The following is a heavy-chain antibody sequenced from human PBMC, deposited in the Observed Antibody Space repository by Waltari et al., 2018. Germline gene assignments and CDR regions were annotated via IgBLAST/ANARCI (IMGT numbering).Heavy chain of an antibody. CDR2: IRGSSRTI. D-gene: IGHD2-15*01. CDR1: GFIFGTDG. J-gene: IGHJ4*02. V-gene: IGHV3-48*04. Sequence: EVQLVESGGGLVQPGGPLRLSCAASGFIFGTDGMNWVRQAPGRGLEWLTDIRGSSRTIDYAGSVKGRVTISRDNAKNSLYLHMNSLRAEDTAIYYCARDKTPVDYRGQGTLVTVSS. CDR3: ARDKTPVDY.